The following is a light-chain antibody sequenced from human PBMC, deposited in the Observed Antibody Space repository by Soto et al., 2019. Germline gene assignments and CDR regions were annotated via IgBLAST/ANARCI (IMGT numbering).Light chain of an antibody. Sequence: QSVLTQPPSVSGSPGQSVAISCTGTNSDVGNYNRVSWYQQPPGTAPKLMIYEVSNRPSGVPDRFSGSKSGNTASLTISGLQAEDEADYYCCSYTTSSTYVFGTGNKVTVL. CDR3: CSYTTSSTYV. V-gene: IGLV2-18*02. J-gene: IGLJ1*01. CDR1: NSDVGNYNR. CDR2: EVS.